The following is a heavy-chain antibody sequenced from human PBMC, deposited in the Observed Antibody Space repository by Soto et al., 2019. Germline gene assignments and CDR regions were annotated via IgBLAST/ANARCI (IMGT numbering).Heavy chain of an antibody. Sequence: SETLSLTCSVSGGSLSRNYWSWVRQPPGKGLEWIGYIYYSGTTNCNPSLKSRVRMSIDTSKNQFSLKLTSVTAADTAVYYCASRVGATYSYFDYWGQGTLVTVSS. CDR2: IYYSGTT. CDR3: ASRVGATYSYFDY. CDR1: GGSLSRNY. J-gene: IGHJ4*02. D-gene: IGHD1-26*01. V-gene: IGHV4-59*01.